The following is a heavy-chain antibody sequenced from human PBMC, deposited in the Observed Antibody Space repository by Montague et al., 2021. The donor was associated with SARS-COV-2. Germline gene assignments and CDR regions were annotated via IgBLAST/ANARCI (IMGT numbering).Heavy chain of an antibody. D-gene: IGHD1-7*01. Sequence: SETLSLICAVSGGSVGSSHYYWAWIRQPPGKGLEWIGTIYYSGSTYYNPSPRSRVTIDVDASTNQFSLELHSVTAADTAVYFCARGLYNWNYEHWFDTWGQGTLVTVSS. J-gene: IGHJ5*02. CDR1: GGSVGSSHYY. V-gene: IGHV4-39*01. CDR3: ARGLYNWNYEHWFDT. CDR2: IYYSGST.